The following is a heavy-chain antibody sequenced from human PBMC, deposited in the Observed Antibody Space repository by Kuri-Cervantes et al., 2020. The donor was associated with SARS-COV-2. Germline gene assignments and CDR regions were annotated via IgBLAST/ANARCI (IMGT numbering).Heavy chain of an antibody. D-gene: IGHD3-9*01. V-gene: IGHV3-66*02. Sequence: GGSLRLSCAASGFTFSSYSMNWVRQAPGKGLEWVSVIYSGGSTYYADSVKGRFTISRDNSKNTLYLQMNSLRAEDTAVYYCARDGYFDWLFQGDYFDYWGQGTLVTVSS. CDR2: IYSGGST. CDR1: GFTFSSYS. J-gene: IGHJ4*02. CDR3: ARDGYFDWLFQGDYFDY.